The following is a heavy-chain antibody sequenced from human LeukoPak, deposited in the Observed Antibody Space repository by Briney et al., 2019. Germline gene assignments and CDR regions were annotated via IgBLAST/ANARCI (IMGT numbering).Heavy chain of an antibody. D-gene: IGHD6-19*01. J-gene: IGHJ4*02. Sequence: RGSERESLTCTVSGGFISSYYWSWTRQPPGKGLEWIGYIYYSGSTNYNPTRQSPISREVDTSKNQFHLKLSSVTAADTAVYYCARATYRSGCCISDYWGQGTLVTVSS. V-gene: IGHV4-59*01. CDR1: GGFISSYY. CDR2: IYYSGST. CDR3: ARATYRSGCCISDY.